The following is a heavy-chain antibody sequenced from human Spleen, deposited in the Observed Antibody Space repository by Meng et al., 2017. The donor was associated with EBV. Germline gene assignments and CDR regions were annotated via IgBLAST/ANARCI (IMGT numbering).Heavy chain of an antibody. CDR2: LIPMSGAP. CDR3: ASESGRGFTPDY. V-gene: IGHV1-69*01. D-gene: IGHD3-10*01. CDR1: GGTFRSDA. Sequence: VQVQQEGGGVQKPGSSEKGACRISGGTFRSDAVSWVRQAPGQGLEWMGGLIPMSGAPHYAQKFQDRVTIIADESTSTHSMELNNLRFEDTAMYYRASESGRGFTPDYWGQGTLVTVSS. J-gene: IGHJ4*02.